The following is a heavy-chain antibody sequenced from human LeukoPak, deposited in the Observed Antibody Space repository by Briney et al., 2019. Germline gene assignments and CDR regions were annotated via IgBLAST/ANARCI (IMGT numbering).Heavy chain of an antibody. CDR3: ARDYSGWPPDPLDY. CDR1: GYTFTGYY. J-gene: IGHJ4*02. D-gene: IGHD6-19*01. CDR2: INPNSGGT. Sequence: ASVKVSCKASGYTFTGYYMHWVRQAPGQGLEWMGWINPNSGGTNYAQKFQGRVTMTRDTSISTAYMELSRLRSDDTAVYCCARDYSGWPPDPLDYWGQGTLVTVSS. V-gene: IGHV1-2*02.